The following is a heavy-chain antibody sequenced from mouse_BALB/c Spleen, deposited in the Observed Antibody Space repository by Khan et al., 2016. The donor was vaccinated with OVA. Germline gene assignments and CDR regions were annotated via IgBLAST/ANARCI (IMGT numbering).Heavy chain of an antibody. CDR2: ISSGGNT. J-gene: IGHJ3*01. V-gene: IGHV5-6-5*01. D-gene: IGHD2-3*01. CDR1: GFTFSNYA. Sequence: EVELVEPGGGLVQPGGSLKLSCEGSGFTFSNYAMSWVRQTPERRLEWVASISSGGNTYYSVSVKGRFTISRDNARNFLYLQMSSLRSEDTAMYYCARDDWFTYWGQGTLVTVSA. CDR3: ARDDWFTY.